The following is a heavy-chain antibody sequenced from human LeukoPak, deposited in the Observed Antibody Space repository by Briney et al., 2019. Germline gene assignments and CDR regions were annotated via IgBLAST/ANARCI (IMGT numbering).Heavy chain of an antibody. Sequence: ASVKVSCKASGYTFPTYAMHWVRQAPGQRLEWMGWISAGNGNTKYSQKFQGRVTITRDTSASTAYMELSSLRSEDTAVYYCARDPVDCTNGVCYNYFDYWGQGTLVTVSS. CDR1: GYTFPTYA. CDR3: ARDPVDCTNGVCYNYFDY. J-gene: IGHJ4*02. CDR2: ISAGNGNT. D-gene: IGHD2-8*01. V-gene: IGHV1-3*01.